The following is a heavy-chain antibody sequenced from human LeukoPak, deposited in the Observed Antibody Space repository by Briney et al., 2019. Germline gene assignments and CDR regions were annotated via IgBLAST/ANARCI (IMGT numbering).Heavy chain of an antibody. CDR3: VRDKLVGATILDY. Sequence: GGSLRLSCAASGFNFSNYGMTWVRQDPGKGLECVSSISNSRSYIYYVDSVKGRVTISRDNAKNSLYLQMNSLRAEDTAVYYCVRDKLVGATILDYWGQGTLVAVSS. CDR2: ISNSRSYI. CDR1: GFNFSNYG. V-gene: IGHV3-21*01. J-gene: IGHJ4*02. D-gene: IGHD1-26*01.